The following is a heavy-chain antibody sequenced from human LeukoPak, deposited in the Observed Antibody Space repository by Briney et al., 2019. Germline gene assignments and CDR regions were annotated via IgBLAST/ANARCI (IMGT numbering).Heavy chain of an antibody. CDR3: ARQGILTGTAYFDY. Sequence: GESLKISCKASGYILTSYWIGWVRQMPGKGLEWMGFIYPGDSDTRYSPFFQGQVTISADKSISTAYLQWSSLKASDTAMYYCARQGILTGTAYFDYWGQGTLVTVSS. V-gene: IGHV5-51*01. CDR2: IYPGDSDT. J-gene: IGHJ4*02. CDR1: GYILTSYW. D-gene: IGHD1-20*01.